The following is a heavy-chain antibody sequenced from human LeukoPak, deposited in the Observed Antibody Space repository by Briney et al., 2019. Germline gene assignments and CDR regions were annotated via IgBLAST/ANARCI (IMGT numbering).Heavy chain of an antibody. V-gene: IGHV4-31*03. Sequence: SQTLSLTCTVSGGSISSGGYCWSWIRQHPGKGLEWIGYIYYSGSTYYNPSLKSRVTISVDTSKNQFSLKLSSVTAADTAVYYCARARLTQYYYYYMDVWGKGTTVTVSS. CDR2: IYYSGST. J-gene: IGHJ6*03. CDR1: GGSISSGGYC. CDR3: ARARLTQYYYYYMDV.